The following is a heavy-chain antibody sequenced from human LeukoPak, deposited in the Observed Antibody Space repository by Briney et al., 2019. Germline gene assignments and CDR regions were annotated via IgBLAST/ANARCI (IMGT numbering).Heavy chain of an antibody. Sequence: KPSGTLSLTCAVSGGSISSSNWWSWVRQPPGKGLEWIGYIYDSGSTNYNPSLKSRVTISVDTSKNQFSLKLSSVTAADTAVFYCASLTTADAFDIWGQGTMVTVSS. CDR2: IYDSGST. CDR1: GGSISSSNW. CDR3: ASLTTADAFDI. D-gene: IGHD3-22*01. J-gene: IGHJ3*02. V-gene: IGHV4-4*02.